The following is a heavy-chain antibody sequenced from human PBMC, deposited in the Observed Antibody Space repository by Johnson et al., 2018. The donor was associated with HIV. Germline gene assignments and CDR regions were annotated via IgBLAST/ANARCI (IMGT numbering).Heavy chain of an antibody. D-gene: IGHD6-19*01. CDR1: GFTFSSYA. J-gene: IGHJ3*02. Sequence: QLVESGGGLVQPGGSLRLSCAASGFTFSSYAMSWVRQAPGKGLEWVSAISGSGGSTYYADSVKGRFTISRDNSKNTLYLQMSSLRTEDTAVYYCARDEGSAWTFDSFDIWGQGTMVAVSS. V-gene: IGHV3-23*04. CDR2: ISGSGGST. CDR3: ARDEGSAWTFDSFDI.